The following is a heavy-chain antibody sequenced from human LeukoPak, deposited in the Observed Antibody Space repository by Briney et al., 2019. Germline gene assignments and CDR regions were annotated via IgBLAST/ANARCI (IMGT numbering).Heavy chain of an antibody. CDR3: ASKGPQYTSSWYYFDY. Sequence: QPGGSLRLSCAASGFTVSSNYMSWVRQAPGKGLEWVSIIYSGGSTYYADSVKGRFTISRDNSKNTLYLQMNSLRAEDTAVYYCASKGPQYTSSWYYFDYWGQGTLVTVS. V-gene: IGHV3-66*02. J-gene: IGHJ4*02. CDR2: IYSGGST. D-gene: IGHD6-13*01. CDR1: GFTVSSNY.